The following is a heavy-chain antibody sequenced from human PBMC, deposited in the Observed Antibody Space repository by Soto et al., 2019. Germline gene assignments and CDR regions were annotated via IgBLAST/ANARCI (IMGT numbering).Heavy chain of an antibody. Sequence: SETLSLTCTVSGGSISSYYWSWIRQPPGKGLEWIGYIYYSGSTNYNPSLKSRVTISIDTSKNQFSLELSSVTAADTAAYYCARKYCSGGSCYDGNWFDPWGQGTLVTVSS. CDR1: GGSISSYY. J-gene: IGHJ5*02. CDR3: ARKYCSGGSCYDGNWFDP. V-gene: IGHV4-59*01. D-gene: IGHD2-15*01. CDR2: IYYSGST.